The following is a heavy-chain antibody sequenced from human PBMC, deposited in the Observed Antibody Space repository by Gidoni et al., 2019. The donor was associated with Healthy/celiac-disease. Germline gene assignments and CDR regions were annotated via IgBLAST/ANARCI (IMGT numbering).Heavy chain of an antibody. CDR1: GFTFTNSA. CDR3: AADGGTMAGAWFDP. V-gene: IGHV1-58*02. D-gene: IGHD2-15*01. J-gene: IGHJ5*02. CDR2: IVVGSGNT. Sequence: QLQLVQSGPEAKKPGTSVKVSCKASGFTFTNSAMQWVRQARGQRLEWIGWIVVGSGNTNYAQKFQERVTITRDMSTSTADMELSSLRSEDTAVYYCAADGGTMAGAWFDPLGQGTLVTVSS.